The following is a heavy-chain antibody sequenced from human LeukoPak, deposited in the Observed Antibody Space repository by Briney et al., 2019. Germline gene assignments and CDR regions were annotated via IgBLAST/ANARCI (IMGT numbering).Heavy chain of an antibody. CDR1: GFTFSSYG. D-gene: IGHD3-10*01. CDR3: ARDPFSRERYYGSFFDY. CDR2: IWYDGSNK. V-gene: IGHV3-33*01. J-gene: IGHJ4*02. Sequence: PGRSLRLSCAASGFTFSSYGMHWVRQAPGKGLEWVAVIWYDGSNKYYADSVKGRFTIFRDNSKNTLYLQMNSLRAEDTAVYYCARDPFSRERYYGSFFDYWGQGTLVTVSS.